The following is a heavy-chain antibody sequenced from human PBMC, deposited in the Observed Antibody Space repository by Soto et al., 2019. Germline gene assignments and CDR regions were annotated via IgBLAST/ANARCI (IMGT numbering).Heavy chain of an antibody. CDR3: AHNDAVRTWNYNYYVMDV. CDR2: IYWDDDK. V-gene: IGHV2-5*02. D-gene: IGHD5-12*01. CDR1: GFSLSTSGVG. Sequence: QITLKESGPMVVKPTQTLTLTCNFSGFSLSTSGVGVGWIRQPPGKALEWLALIYWDDDKRYSPSLKSRLTITKDTSKNQVVLTMSNMDPVDTATYYCAHNDAVRTWNYNYYVMDVWGRGTTVTVSS. J-gene: IGHJ6*02.